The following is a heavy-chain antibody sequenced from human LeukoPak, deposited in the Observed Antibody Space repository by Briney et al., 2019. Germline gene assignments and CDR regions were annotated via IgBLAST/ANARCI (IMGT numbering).Heavy chain of an antibody. CDR1: GGSISSGDYY. J-gene: IGHJ6*02. V-gene: IGHV4-30-4*01. CDR3: ARGTLEWLLRYYYYGMDV. D-gene: IGHD3-3*01. CDR2: IYYSGST. Sequence: SETLSLTRTVSGGSISSGDYYWSWIRQPPGKGLEWIGYIYYSGSTYYNPSLKSRVTISVDTSKNQFSLKLSSVTAADTAVYYCARGTLEWLLRYYYYGMDVWGQGTTVTASS.